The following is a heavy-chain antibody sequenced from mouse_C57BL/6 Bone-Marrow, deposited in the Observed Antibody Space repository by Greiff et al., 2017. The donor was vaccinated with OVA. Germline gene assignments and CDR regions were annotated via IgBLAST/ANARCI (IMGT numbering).Heavy chain of an antibody. CDR3: ASMGIYYGYDGGY. D-gene: IGHD2-2*01. CDR2: IHPNSGST. Sequence: VQLQQPGAELVKPGASVKLSCKASGYTFTSYWMHWVKQRPGQGLEWIGMIHPNSGSTNYNEKFKSKATLTVDKSSSTAYMQLSSLTSDDSAVYDCASMGIYYGYDGGYWGQGTTLTVSS. CDR1: GYTFTSYW. J-gene: IGHJ2*01. V-gene: IGHV1-64*01.